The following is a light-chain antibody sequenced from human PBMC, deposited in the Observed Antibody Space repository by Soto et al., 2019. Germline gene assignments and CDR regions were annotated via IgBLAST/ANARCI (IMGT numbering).Light chain of an antibody. CDR1: SSNIASNT. CDR2: SND. CDR3: SLYTSENTYV. V-gene: IGLV1-44*01. Sequence: QSVLTQPPSASGTPGQRVTVSCSGSSSNIASNTVNWYQQLPGTAPKLLIYSNDQRPSGVPDRFSGSKSGNTASLTISGLQAADEADYYCSLYTSENTYVFGTGTKVTVL. J-gene: IGLJ1*01.